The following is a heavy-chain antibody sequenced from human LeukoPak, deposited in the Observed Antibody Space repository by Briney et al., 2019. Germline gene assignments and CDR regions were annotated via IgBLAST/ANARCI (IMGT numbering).Heavy chain of an antibody. CDR3: ARGLGYNIY. CDR2: IKQDGSEM. Sequence: PGGSLRLSCAASGFTFSSFWMSWVRQAPGKGLEWVANIKQDGSEMYYVDSVKGRFTISRDNAKTSLYLQMNSLRAEDTAVYYCARGLGYNIYWGQGTLVTVSS. D-gene: IGHD1-14*01. CDR1: GFTFSSFW. J-gene: IGHJ4*02. V-gene: IGHV3-7*03.